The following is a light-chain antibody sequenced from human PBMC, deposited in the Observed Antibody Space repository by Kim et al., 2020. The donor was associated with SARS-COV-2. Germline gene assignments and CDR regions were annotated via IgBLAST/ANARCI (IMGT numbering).Light chain of an antibody. CDR3: QQYGSYPLT. J-gene: IGKJ4*01. CDR1: QGIGNF. Sequence: IQMTQSPSSLSASVGDRVTITCRASQGIGNFLVWFQQRPGNAPKSLIYAASILQSGVPSRFSGSGSGTDFTLTISSLQPEDFATYYCQQYGSYPLTFGGGTKVDIK. V-gene: IGKV1-16*01. CDR2: AAS.